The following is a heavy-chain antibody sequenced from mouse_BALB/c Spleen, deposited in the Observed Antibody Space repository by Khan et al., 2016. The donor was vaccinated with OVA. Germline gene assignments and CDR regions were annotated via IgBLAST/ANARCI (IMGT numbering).Heavy chain of an antibody. J-gene: IGHJ3*01. V-gene: IGHV5-6*01. D-gene: IGHD1-1*01. Sequence: EVELVESGGDLVKPGGSLKLSCAASGFTFSTYGMSWVRQTPDKRLEWVATVSTGGGYPYYPDSVKGRFTISRDNAKNTLYLKMSGLKSGDKAMFYCTRLAYYYDSEGFAYWGQGTLVTVSA. CDR1: GFTFSTYG. CDR3: TRLAYYYDSEGFAY. CDR2: VSTGGGYP.